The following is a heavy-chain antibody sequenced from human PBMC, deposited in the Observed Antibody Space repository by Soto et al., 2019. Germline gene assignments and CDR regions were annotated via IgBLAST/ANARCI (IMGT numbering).Heavy chain of an antibody. CDR2: ISYDGSNK. Sequence: QVQLVESGGGVVQPGRSLRLSCAASGFTFSSYGMHWVRQAPGKGPEWVSVISYDGSNKYYADSVKGRFTISRDNSKNTLYQQGNSLRAEDTAVYCCAKDRRPNYYYGMDVWGEWTTVTVSS. V-gene: IGHV3-30*18. CDR3: AKDRRPNYYYGMDV. D-gene: IGHD6-25*01. CDR1: GFTFSSYG. J-gene: IGHJ6*04.